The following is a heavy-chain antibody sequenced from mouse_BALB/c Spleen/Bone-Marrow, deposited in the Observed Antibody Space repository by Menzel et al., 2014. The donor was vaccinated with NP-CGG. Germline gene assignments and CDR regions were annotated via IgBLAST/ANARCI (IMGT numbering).Heavy chain of an antibody. D-gene: IGHD2-4*01. J-gene: IGHJ4*01. CDR2: ISYSGST. Sequence: EVQGVESGPGLVKPSQSLSLTRTVTGYSITSDYAWNWIRQFPGNKLEWMGYISYSGSTSYNPSLKSRISITRDTSKNQFFLQLNSVTTEDTATYYCARRYYDYDFYATDYWGQGTSVTVSS. CDR1: GYSITSDYA. CDR3: ARRYYDYDFYATDY. V-gene: IGHV3-2*02.